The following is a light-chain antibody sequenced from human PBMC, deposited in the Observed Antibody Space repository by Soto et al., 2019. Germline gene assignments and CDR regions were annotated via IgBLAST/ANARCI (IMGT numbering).Light chain of an antibody. J-gene: IGLJ2*01. V-gene: IGLV2-8*01. CDR1: SSDVGLYNY. Sequence: QSALTQPPSASGSPGQSVTISCTGTSSDVGLYNYVSWYQQHPGKAPKLMIYEVNKRPSGVPDRFSGSKSGNTASLTVSGLQAEDEADYYCSSYAGSNNLVFGGGTKVTVL. CDR2: EVN. CDR3: SSYAGSNNLV.